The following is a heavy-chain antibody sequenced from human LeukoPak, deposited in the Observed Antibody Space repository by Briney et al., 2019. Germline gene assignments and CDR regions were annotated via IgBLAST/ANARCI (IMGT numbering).Heavy chain of an antibody. D-gene: IGHD3-10*01. CDR2: IYYSGRT. CDR1: GGSISSSSYY. V-gene: IGHV4-39*07. CDR3: ARGRGWFGELSFWPFSSYYYMDV. J-gene: IGHJ6*03. Sequence: PSETLSLTCTVSGGSISSSSYYWGWIRQPPGKGLEWIGSIYYSGRTNYNPSLKSRVTISVDTSKNQFSLKLSSVTAADTAVYYCARGRGWFGELSFWPFSSYYYMDVWGKGTTVTVSS.